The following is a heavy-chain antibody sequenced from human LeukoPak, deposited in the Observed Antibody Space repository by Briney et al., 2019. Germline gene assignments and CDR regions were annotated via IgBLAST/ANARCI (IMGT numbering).Heavy chain of an antibody. CDR3: ARGEDIVVVPAGN. CDR2: IIPIFGTA. J-gene: IGHJ4*02. V-gene: IGHV1-69*13. D-gene: IGHD2-2*01. CDR1: GYTFTGYY. Sequence: SVKVSCKASGYTFTGYYMHWVRQAPGQGLEWMGGIIPIFGTANYAQKFQGRVTITADESTSTAYMELSSLRSEDTAVYYCARGEDIVVVPAGNWGQGTLVTVSS.